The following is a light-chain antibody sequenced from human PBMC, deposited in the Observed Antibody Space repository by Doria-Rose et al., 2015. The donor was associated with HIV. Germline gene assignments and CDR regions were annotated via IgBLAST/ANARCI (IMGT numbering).Light chain of an antibody. V-gene: IGKV3-20*01. Sequence: EIVMTRSPGNLSLSTGARATLSCRASPSISSTYLAWYQQKPGQANSLLIYDGSTRATGIPDRFSASGSGTDFTLTINRLEPEDFALYYCHQYGTSWTFGQGTKVEI. CDR3: HQYGTSWT. CDR2: DGS. J-gene: IGKJ1*01. CDR1: PSISSTY.